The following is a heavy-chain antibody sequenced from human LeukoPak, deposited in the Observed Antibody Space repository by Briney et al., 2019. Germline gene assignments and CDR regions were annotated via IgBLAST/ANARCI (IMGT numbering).Heavy chain of an antibody. J-gene: IGHJ4*02. D-gene: IGHD3-9*01. V-gene: IGHV1-46*01. CDR1: GYTFTSYY. Sequence: ASVKVSFKASGYTFTSYYMHWVRQAPGQGLEWMGIINPSGGSTSYAQKFQGRVTMTRDTSTSTAYMELISLRSDDTAMYYCARTPQIYYDVLTGYYDYWGQGTLVTVSS. CDR2: INPSGGST. CDR3: ARTPQIYYDVLTGYYDY.